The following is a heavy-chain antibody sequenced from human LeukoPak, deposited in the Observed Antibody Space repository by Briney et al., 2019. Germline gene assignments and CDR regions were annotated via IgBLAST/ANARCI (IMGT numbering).Heavy chain of an antibody. CDR3: AKLIVVVIANDAFDI. CDR1: GFTFSSYA. J-gene: IGHJ3*02. CDR2: ISGSGGST. V-gene: IGHV3-23*01. Sequence: GGSLRLSCAASGFTFSSYAMSWVRQAPGKGLEWVSGISGSGGSTYYADSVKGRFTISRDNSKNTLYLQMNSLRAEDTAVYYCAKLIVVVIANDAFDIWGQGTMVTVSS. D-gene: IGHD3-22*01.